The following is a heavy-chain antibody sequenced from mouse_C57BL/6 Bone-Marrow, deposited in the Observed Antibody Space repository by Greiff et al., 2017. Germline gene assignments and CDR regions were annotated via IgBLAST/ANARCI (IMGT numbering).Heavy chain of an antibody. CDR2: ISSGGSYT. D-gene: IGHD2-2*01. CDR3: ARYGRIYYGYDEGDY. Sequence: VQLKQSGGDLVKPGGSLKLSCAASGFTFSSYGMSWVRQTPDTRLEWVATISSGGSYTYYPDSVKGRVTISRDNAKNTLYLQMSSLKSEDTAMYYCARYGRIYYGYDEGDYWGQGTTLTVSS. V-gene: IGHV5-6*01. J-gene: IGHJ2*01. CDR1: GFTFSSYG.